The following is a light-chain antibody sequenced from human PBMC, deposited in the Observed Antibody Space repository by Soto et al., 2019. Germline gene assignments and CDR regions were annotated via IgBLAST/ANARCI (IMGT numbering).Light chain of an antibody. J-gene: IGKJ4*01. Sequence: EIVLTQSPVALSLSPGERATLSCRASQSVSSTLLTWYQQKPGQAPRLLIYGVSSRATGIPDRFSGSGSGTDFTLTISRLEPEDFAVYYCQQYGSSPPVTFGGGTKVDIK. CDR3: QQYGSSPPVT. CDR1: QSVSSTL. CDR2: GVS. V-gene: IGKV3-20*01.